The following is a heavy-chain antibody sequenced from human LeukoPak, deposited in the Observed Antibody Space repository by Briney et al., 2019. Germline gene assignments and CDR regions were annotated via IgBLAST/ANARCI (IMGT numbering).Heavy chain of an antibody. J-gene: IGHJ4*02. D-gene: IGHD3-10*01. V-gene: IGHV3-7*05. CDR2: LEPDGSQK. CDR3: VRFRYYGSGSYGDY. Sequence: GGSLGLSCAASGFTFSSYWMSWVRQAPGTGLEWVANLEPDGSQKYYVDSVKGRFTVSRDNAKNSLYLQMDSLRAQDTAVYYCVRFRYYGSGSYGDYWGQGTLVTVSS. CDR1: GFTFSSYW.